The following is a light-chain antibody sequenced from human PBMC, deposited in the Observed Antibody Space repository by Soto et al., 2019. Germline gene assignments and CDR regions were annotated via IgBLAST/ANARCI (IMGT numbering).Light chain of an antibody. CDR2: GAS. Sequence: EIVMTQSPAPLSVSPGERATLSCRASQSVSSNLACSQQKPGQAPRLLIYGASTRATGIPARFSGSGSGTEFTLTISSLQSEDFAVYYCKQYNNCPPWTFGQGTKVEIK. CDR3: KQYNNCPPWT. CDR1: QSVSSN. V-gene: IGKV3-15*01. J-gene: IGKJ1*01.